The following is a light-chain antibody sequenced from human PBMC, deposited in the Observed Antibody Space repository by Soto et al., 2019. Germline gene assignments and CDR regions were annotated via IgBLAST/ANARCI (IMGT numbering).Light chain of an antibody. CDR2: GAS. V-gene: IGKV3-20*01. J-gene: IGKJ5*01. CDR1: QSVSSSY. CDR3: QQYGNSPIT. Sequence: EMVLTQSPGTLSLSPGERATLSCRASQSVSSSYLAWYQQKPGQAPRLLIYGASSRATGIPDRFSGSGSGTEFTLTISRLEPEDFAVFYCQQYGNSPITFGQGTRREIK.